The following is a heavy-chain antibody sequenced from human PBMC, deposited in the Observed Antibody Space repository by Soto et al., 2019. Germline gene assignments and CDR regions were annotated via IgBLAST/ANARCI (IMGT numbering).Heavy chain of an antibody. CDR1: GYTFTSYY. V-gene: IGHV1-46*03. Sequence: QVQLVQSGAEVKKPGASVKVSCKASGYTFTSYYMHWVRQAPGQGLEWMGMITPSGGTTSYAQKFQGRVTMTWDTSTTTVYMDLCSLRSEDTAVYYCARATYYYGSGSSRFDYWGQGTLVTVSS. CDR2: ITPSGGTT. CDR3: ARATYYYGSGSSRFDY. D-gene: IGHD3-10*01. J-gene: IGHJ4*02.